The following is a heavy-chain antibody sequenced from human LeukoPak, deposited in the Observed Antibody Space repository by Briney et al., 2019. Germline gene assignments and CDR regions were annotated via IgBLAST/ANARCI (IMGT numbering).Heavy chain of an antibody. D-gene: IGHD3-22*01. CDR3: ARGTVLNYYDSSGYHKSPGSVDY. Sequence: SETLSLTCTVSGGSISNYYWSWIRQPPGKGLEWIGYIYYSGSTNYNPSLKNRVTISVDTSKNQFSLKLSSVTAADTAVYYCARGTVLNYYDSSGYHKSPGSVDYWGQGTLVTVSS. J-gene: IGHJ4*02. V-gene: IGHV4-59*01. CDR2: IYYSGST. CDR1: GGSISNYY.